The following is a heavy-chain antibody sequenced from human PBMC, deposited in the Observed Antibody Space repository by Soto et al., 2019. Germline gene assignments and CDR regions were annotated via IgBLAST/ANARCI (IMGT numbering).Heavy chain of an antibody. J-gene: IGHJ4*02. V-gene: IGHV3-11*01. CDR3: AKMSSENYYDPVFS. CDR1: GFTFSDYY. Sequence: QVQLVESGGGLVKTSESLTIACAASGFTFSDYYMSWVRQAPGKGLEWVSYISSSGNTIYYADSVKGRFTISRDNAKNSVYLQMNSLRAEDTALYFCAKMSSENYYDPVFSWGQGTLVTASS. CDR2: ISSSGNTI. D-gene: IGHD3-22*01.